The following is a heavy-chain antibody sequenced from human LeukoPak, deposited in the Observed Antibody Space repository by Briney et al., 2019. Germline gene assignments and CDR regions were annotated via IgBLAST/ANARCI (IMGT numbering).Heavy chain of an antibody. V-gene: IGHV3-33*03. CDR1: GFSFSSFG. D-gene: IGHD1-14*01. Sequence: GGSLRLSCAASGFSFSSFGMHWVRQAPGKGLEWVAVIWYDGSNKYYADSVKGRFTISRDNSKNTLYLQMNSLRAEDTAIYYCATEHGGLTYYWGQGTLVTVSS. CDR3: ATEHGGLTYY. CDR2: IWYDGSNK. J-gene: IGHJ4*02.